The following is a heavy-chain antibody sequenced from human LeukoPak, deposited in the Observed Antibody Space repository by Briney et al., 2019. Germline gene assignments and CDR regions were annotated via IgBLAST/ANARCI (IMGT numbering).Heavy chain of an antibody. CDR2: INHSGST. V-gene: IGHV4-34*01. D-gene: IGHD3-22*01. J-gene: IGHJ5*02. CDR3: ARGYYYDSSGYTGNWFDP. CDR1: GFTFSSYA. Sequence: GSLRLSCAASGFTFSSYAMSWVRQPPGKGLEWIGEINHSGSTNYNPSLKSRVTISVDTSKNQFSLKLSSVTAADTAVYYCARGYYYDSSGYTGNWFDPWGQGTLVTVSS.